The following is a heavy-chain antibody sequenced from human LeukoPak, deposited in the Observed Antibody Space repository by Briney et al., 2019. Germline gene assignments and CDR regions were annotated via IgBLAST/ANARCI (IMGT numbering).Heavy chain of an antibody. CDR2: IYTSGST. V-gene: IGHV4-61*02. J-gene: IGHJ6*03. Sequence: SETLSLTCPVSCGSISRGTYYWSWIRQPAGKGLEWIERIYTSGSTKYNPSLKSRITISVDTSKNQFSLKLSSVTAADTAVYYCARGGLQYYYGSGSYYYYYYMDVWGKGTTVTISS. CDR3: ARGGLQYYYGSGSYYYYYYMDV. D-gene: IGHD3-10*01. CDR1: CGSISRGTYY.